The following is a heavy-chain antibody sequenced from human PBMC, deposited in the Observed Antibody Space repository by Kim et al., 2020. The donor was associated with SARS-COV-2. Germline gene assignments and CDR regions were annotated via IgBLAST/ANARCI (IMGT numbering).Heavy chain of an antibody. CDR2: IYNSGST. Sequence: SETLSLTCTVSGGSISSYYWNWIRQPPGKGLEWIGYIYNSGSTNNNPSLKSRVTISVGTSKNQFSLKLNSVTAADTAVYYCARSIAASGRYWGGDAFDI. CDR3: ARSIAASGRYWGGDAFDI. V-gene: IGHV4-59*01. D-gene: IGHD3-10*01. J-gene: IGHJ3*02. CDR1: GGSISSYY.